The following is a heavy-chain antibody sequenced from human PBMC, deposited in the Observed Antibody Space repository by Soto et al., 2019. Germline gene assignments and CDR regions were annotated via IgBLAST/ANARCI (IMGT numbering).Heavy chain of an antibody. J-gene: IGHJ3*02. CDR2: IIPIFGTA. V-gene: IGHV1-69*13. CDR3: ARHYYDSSGYPPGAFDI. D-gene: IGHD3-22*01. Sequence: GASVKVSCKASGGTFSSYAISWVRQAPGQGLEWMGGIIPIFGTANYAQKFQGRVTITADESTSTAYMELSSLRSEDAAAYYCARHYYDSSGYPPGAFDIWGQGTMVTVSS. CDR1: GGTFSSYA.